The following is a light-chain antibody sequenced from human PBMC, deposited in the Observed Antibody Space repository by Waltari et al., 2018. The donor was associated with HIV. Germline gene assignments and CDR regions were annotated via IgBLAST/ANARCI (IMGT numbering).Light chain of an antibody. Sequence: EIVMTQSPATLSVSPGERATLSCRASQSVSSNLAWYQHKPGQAPRLLIYDASTRATGIPARFSGSGSGIEFTLTISSLQSEDFAVYYCQQYNSWPGTFGQGTKVEIK. CDR3: QQYNSWPGT. CDR2: DAS. V-gene: IGKV3-15*01. CDR1: QSVSSN. J-gene: IGKJ1*01.